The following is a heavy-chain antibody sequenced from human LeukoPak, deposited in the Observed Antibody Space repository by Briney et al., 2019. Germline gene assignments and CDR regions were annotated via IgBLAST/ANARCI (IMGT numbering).Heavy chain of an antibody. CDR3: AKDFESYTSSRTSSDY. Sequence: GGSLRLSCAASGFTFSRNGMHWVRQAPGKGLEWVAVIWYDGSNKYYADSVKGRFTISRDNSNNTLSLQMNSLRAEDTAVYYCAKDFESYTSSRTSSDYRGQGTLVTVSS. CDR1: GFTFSRNG. V-gene: IGHV3-33*06. CDR2: IWYDGSNK. J-gene: IGHJ4*02. D-gene: IGHD6-6*01.